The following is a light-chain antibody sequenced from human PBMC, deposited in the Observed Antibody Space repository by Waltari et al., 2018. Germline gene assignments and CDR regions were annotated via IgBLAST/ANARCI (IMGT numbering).Light chain of an antibody. Sequence: QSALTQPRSVSGSPGQSVTISCTGTSSDVGGYNYVSWYQQHPGKAPKLMMYDVSNRPSGVHDRFAGSKSGNTASLTISGLQAEDEADYYCCSYAGSYSPWVFGGGTKLTVL. V-gene: IGLV2-11*01. CDR1: SSDVGGYNY. CDR2: DVS. J-gene: IGLJ3*02. CDR3: CSYAGSYSPWV.